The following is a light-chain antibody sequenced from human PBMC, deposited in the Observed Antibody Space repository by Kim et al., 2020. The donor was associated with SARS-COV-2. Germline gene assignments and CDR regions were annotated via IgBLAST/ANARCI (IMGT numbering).Light chain of an antibody. CDR1: QDFSNY. V-gene: IGKV1-33*01. CDR2: DAS. Sequence: DIQMTQSPSSLSASVGDRVTITCQASQDFSNYLNWYQQKPGKAPKLLIYDASNLETGVPSRFSGSGSGTDFTFTISSLQPEDIATYYCQQYDNLLSFGQGTKLEI. CDR3: QQYDNLLS. J-gene: IGKJ2*01.